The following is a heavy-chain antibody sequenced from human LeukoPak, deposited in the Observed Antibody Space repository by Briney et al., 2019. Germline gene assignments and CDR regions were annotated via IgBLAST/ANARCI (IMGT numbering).Heavy chain of an antibody. CDR3: AGRLWRRDGYNLSAFDI. V-gene: IGHV4-59*01. Sequence: SETLSLTCTVSGGSISSYYWNWIRQPPGKGLEWIGYIYYSGSTNYNPSLKSRVTVSVDTSKNQFSLKLSSVTAADTAVYYCAGRLWRRDGYNLSAFDIWGQGTMVTVSS. D-gene: IGHD5-24*01. CDR1: GGSISSYY. CDR2: IYYSGST. J-gene: IGHJ3*02.